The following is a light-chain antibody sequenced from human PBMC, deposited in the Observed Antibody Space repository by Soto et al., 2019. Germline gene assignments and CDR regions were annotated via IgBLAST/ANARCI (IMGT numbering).Light chain of an antibody. CDR1: SSDFGGYTY. J-gene: IGLJ1*01. V-gene: IGLV2-14*03. Sequence: QSVLTQPASVSGSPGQSITLSCTGTSSDFGGYTYVSWYQQHPGKAPKLMIFDATSRPSGVSNRFSGSKSDNTASLTIAGLQAEDEADYYCSSYTSTSTYVFGTGTKVTVL. CDR2: DAT. CDR3: SSYTSTSTYV.